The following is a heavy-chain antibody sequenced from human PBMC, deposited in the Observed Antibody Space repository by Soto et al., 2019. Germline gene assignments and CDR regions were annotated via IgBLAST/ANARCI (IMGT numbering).Heavy chain of an antibody. D-gene: IGHD6-19*01. V-gene: IGHV3-23*01. J-gene: IGHJ4*02. Sequence: EVQILESGGALIQPGGSLRLSCAASGFTSSMTWVRQAPGKGLEWVSASDFSGRLTYYADSVKGRFTIFRDTSVNTLFLQMNSLRTEDTAVYYCANILVGRWLVPGGYWGPGTLVTVSS. CDR3: ANILVGRWLVPGGY. CDR1: GFTSS. CDR2: SDFSGRLT.